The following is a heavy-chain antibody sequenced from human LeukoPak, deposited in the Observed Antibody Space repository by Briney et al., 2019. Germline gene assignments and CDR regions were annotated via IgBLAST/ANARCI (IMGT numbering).Heavy chain of an antibody. J-gene: IGHJ6*02. CDR3: ARTRTYYGRYGMDV. V-gene: IGHV3-66*01. CDR2: IDDGGST. CDR1: GFTVSSNY. D-gene: IGHD2-21*01. Sequence: GGSLRLSCAVSGFTVSSNYMSWVRQAPGKGLEWVSVIDDGGSTYYADSVKGRFTISRDNSKNTMYLQKNSLRAEDTAVYYCARTRTYYGRYGMDVWGQGTTVTVSS.